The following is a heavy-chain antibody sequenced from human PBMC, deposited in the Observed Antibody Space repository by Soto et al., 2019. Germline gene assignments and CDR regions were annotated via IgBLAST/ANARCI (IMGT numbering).Heavy chain of an antibody. V-gene: IGHV2-5*02. D-gene: IGHD2-15*01. CDR2: IYWDDDK. CDR1: GFSLSTSGVG. J-gene: IGHJ4*02. CDR3: AHLVVAGITYYFGS. Sequence: QITLKESGPTLVKPTQTLTLTCTFSGFSLSTSGVGVGWIRQPPGKALEWLTFIYWDDDKRNSPFLKGRLTITKDPSKNQVVLTMTTMDPVDTATYYCAHLVVAGITYYFGSWGQGTLVTVSS.